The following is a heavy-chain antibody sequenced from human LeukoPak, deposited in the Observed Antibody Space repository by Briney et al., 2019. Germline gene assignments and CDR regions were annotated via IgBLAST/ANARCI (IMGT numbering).Heavy chain of an antibody. V-gene: IGHV1-69*01. D-gene: IGHD3-10*01. Sequence: SVKVSCKASGGTFSSYAISWVRQAPGQGLEWMGGIIPIFGTANYAQKFQGRVTITAVESMSTAYMELSSLRSEDTAVYYCALFGELFHNDAFDIWGQGTMVTVSS. CDR1: GGTFSSYA. CDR3: ALFGELFHNDAFDI. CDR2: IIPIFGTA. J-gene: IGHJ3*02.